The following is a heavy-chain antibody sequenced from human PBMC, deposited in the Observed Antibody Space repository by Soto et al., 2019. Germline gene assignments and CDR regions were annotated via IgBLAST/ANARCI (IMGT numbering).Heavy chain of an antibody. V-gene: IGHV3-33*01. CDR1: GSIFSGYG. CDR3: TRDGIGGTVFRGFCDY. CDR2: IWYDGSNK. Sequence: QEHLVQSGGGVVQPGRSLRLSCAASGSIFSGYGMHWVRQAPGKGLEWVAVIWYDGSNKYYADSVKGRFTISRDNSKNMLYLHMDSLRDEDTAVYYCTRDGIGGTVFRGFCDYWGQGTLVTVSS. D-gene: IGHD1-7*01. J-gene: IGHJ4*02.